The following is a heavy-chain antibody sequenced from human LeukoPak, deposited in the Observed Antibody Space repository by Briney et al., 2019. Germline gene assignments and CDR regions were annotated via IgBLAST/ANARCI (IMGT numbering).Heavy chain of an antibody. CDR3: AREAAVAGPPYFDY. Sequence: SETLSLTCTVSGASISTYYWSWIRQPPGKGLEWISYIYYNGATNYNPSLKSRVSVSIDTAKNKFSLKMRSMTAADSGVYYCAREAAVAGPPYFDYWGQGTLVTVSS. CDR2: IYYNGAT. J-gene: IGHJ4*02. CDR1: GASISTYY. V-gene: IGHV4-59*01. D-gene: IGHD6-19*01.